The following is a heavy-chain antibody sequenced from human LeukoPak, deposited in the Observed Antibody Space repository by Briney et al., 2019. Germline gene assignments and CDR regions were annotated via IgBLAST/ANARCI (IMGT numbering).Heavy chain of an antibody. CDR1: GYTFTGYY. D-gene: IGHD1-1*01. CDR2: INPNGGGT. J-gene: IGHJ5*02. CDR3: AILTTTQQSPP. V-gene: IGHV1-2*06. Sequence: ASVKVSCKASGYTFTGYYMHWVRQAPGQGLEWMGRINPNGGGTNYTQKFQGRVTMTRDTSISTAHMELSRLRSDDTALYYCAILTTTQQSPPWGQGTLVTVSS.